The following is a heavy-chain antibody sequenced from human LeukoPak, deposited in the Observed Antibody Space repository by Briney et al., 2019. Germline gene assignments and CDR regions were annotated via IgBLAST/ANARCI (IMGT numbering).Heavy chain of an antibody. D-gene: IGHD6-13*01. Sequence: SETLSLTCTVSGGSISSDNYYWSWIRQPAGTGLEWIGRIYTSGSTNYNPSLKSRVTISVDTSKNQFSLKLSSVTAADTAVYYCATYIVPYSSSWYGVYWGQGTLVTVSS. J-gene: IGHJ4*02. CDR2: IYTSGST. V-gene: IGHV4-61*02. CDR1: GGSISSDNYY. CDR3: ATYIVPYSSSWYGVY.